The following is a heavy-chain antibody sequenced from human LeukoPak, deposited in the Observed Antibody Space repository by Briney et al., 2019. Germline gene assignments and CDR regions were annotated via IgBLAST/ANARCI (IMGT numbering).Heavy chain of an antibody. D-gene: IGHD1-1*01. CDR3: ARDRPARRTGDGAFDI. CDR1: GFTLSDYY. Sequence: KTGGSLRLSCAASGFTLSDYYMSWIRQAAGKGLEWVSYISSSTGYTNYADSVRGRFTISRDNAQNSLYLQINSLRAEDTAVYYCARDRPARRTGDGAFDIWGQGTMVTVSS. V-gene: IGHV3-11*05. J-gene: IGHJ3*02. CDR2: ISSSTGYT.